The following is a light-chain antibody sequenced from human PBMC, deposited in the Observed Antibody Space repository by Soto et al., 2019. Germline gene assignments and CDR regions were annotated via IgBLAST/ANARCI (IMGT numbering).Light chain of an antibody. CDR3: QQYGYLGT. Sequence: EIVLTQSPGTLSLSPGERATLSCRASQSVRSNYLAWYQQKPGQAPRLLIYGASTRAIDIPDRFSGSGSGTDFTLTISRLEPEDFAVYYCQQYGYLGTFGQGTKVDIK. CDR1: QSVRSNY. CDR2: GAS. V-gene: IGKV3-20*01. J-gene: IGKJ1*01.